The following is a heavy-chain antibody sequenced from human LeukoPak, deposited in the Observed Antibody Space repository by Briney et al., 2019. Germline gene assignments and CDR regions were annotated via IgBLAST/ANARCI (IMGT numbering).Heavy chain of an antibody. J-gene: IGHJ4*02. CDR2: IRSKTYGGTT. D-gene: IGHD1-26*01. Sequence: GGSLRLSCAASGFTFANYAMNWVRQAPGKGLEWVGFIRSKTYGGTTEYDASVKDRFTISRDDSKSIAYLQMNSLKTEDTGVYYCTKVEWELPRNWGQETLVTVST. CDR1: GFTFANYA. V-gene: IGHV3-49*04. CDR3: TKVEWELPRN.